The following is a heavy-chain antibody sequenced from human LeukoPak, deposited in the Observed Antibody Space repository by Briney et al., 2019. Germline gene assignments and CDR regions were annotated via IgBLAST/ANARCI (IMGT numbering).Heavy chain of an antibody. CDR3: VNLYSSNY. J-gene: IGHJ4*02. D-gene: IGHD6-19*01. V-gene: IGHV3-23*01. CDR2: ISGGGGST. Sequence: GGSLRLSCATSGFPLSSYAMSWVRQAPGKGLEWVSGISGGGGSTFYADSVKGRFTISRDNSKNTLYLQMNSLRAEDTAVYYCVNLYSSNYWGQGTLVTVSS. CDR1: GFPLSSYA.